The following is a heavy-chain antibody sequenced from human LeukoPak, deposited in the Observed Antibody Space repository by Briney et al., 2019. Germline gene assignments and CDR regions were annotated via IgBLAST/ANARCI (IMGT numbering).Heavy chain of an antibody. V-gene: IGHV7-4-1*02. J-gene: IGHJ3*02. CDR3: ALIVGATTGRAFDI. CDR1: GYTFTSYA. D-gene: IGHD1-26*01. CDR2: INTNTGNP. Sequence: ASVKVSCKASGYTFTSYAMNWVRQAPGQGLEWMGWINTNTGNPTYAQGFTGRFVFSLDTSVSTAYLQISSLKAEDTAVYHCALIVGATTGRAFDIWGQGTMVTVSS.